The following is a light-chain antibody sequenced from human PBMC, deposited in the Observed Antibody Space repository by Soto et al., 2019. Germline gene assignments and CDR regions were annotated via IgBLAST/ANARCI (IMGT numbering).Light chain of an antibody. CDR2: GAS. J-gene: IGKJ5*01. V-gene: IGKV3-20*01. CDR1: QSVSSSY. CDR3: QQYGSSRK. Sequence: SPGSRAPLSCRASQSVSSSYLAWYQQKPGQAPRLLIYGASSRATAIPDRFSGSGSGTDFTLTISRLEPEDFAVYYCQQYGSSRKFGQGTRLEIK.